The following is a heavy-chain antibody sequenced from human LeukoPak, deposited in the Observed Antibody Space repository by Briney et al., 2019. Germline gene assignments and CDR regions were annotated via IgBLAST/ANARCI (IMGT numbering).Heavy chain of an antibody. CDR3: ARDQVMAKQLDAFDI. CDR1: GFTFSSYS. J-gene: IGHJ3*02. CDR2: ISSSSSYI. D-gene: IGHD2-21*01. V-gene: IGHV3-21*01. Sequence: KPGGSLRLSCAASGFTFSSYSMNWVRQAPGKGLEWVSSISSSSSYIYYADSVKGRFTISRDNVKNSLYLQMNSLRAEDTAVYYCARDQVMAKQLDAFDIWGQGTMVTVSS.